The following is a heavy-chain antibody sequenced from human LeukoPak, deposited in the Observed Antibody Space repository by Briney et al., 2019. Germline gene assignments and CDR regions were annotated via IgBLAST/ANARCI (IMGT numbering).Heavy chain of an antibody. CDR2: IYYSGST. V-gene: IGHV4-39*02. J-gene: IGHJ4*02. Sequence: PSETLSLTCTVSGGSISSSSYYWGWIRQPPGKGLEWIGSIYYSGSTYYNPSLKSRVTISVDTSKNQFSLKLSSVTAADTAVYYCARDQGYSYGTTRGYFDYWGQGTLVTVSS. CDR1: GGSISSSSYY. D-gene: IGHD5-18*01. CDR3: ARDQGYSYGTTRGYFDY.